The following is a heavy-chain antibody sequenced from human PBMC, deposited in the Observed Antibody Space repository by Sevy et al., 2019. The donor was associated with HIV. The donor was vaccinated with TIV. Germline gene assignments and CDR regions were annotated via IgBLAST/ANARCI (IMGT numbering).Heavy chain of an antibody. D-gene: IGHD6-6*01. J-gene: IGHJ6*02. V-gene: IGHV3-73*01. CDR2: IRSKANSYAT. CDR3: TRLSGQYSSSSRGMDV. CDR1: GFTFSGSA. Sequence: GGSLRLSCAASGFTFSGSAMHRVRQASGKGLEWVGRIRSKANSYATAYAASVKGRFTISRDDSKNTAYLQMNSLKTEDTAVYYCTRLSGQYSSSSRGMDVWGQGTTVTVSS.